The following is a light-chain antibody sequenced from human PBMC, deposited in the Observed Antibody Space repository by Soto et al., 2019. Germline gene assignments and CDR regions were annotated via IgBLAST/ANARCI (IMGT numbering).Light chain of an antibody. J-gene: IGKJ1*01. CDR3: QQYNNWPPWT. CDR1: QSVSST. CDR2: GAS. Sequence: EIVITQSPGTLSVSPGERVTLSCRASQSVSSTVAWYQQKPGQAPRLLIYGASTRATAIPARFTGSGSGTDFTLTISSLQSEDSAIYYCQQYNNWPPWTFGQGTQ. V-gene: IGKV3-15*01.